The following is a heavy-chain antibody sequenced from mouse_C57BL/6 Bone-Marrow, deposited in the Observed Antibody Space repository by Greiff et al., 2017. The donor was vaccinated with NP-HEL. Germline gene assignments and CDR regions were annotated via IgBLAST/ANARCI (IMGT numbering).Heavy chain of an antibody. CDR1: GYTFTDYY. D-gene: IGHD2-3*01. V-gene: IGHV1-76*01. CDR3: AREGYYEAMDY. CDR2: IYPGSGNP. J-gene: IGHJ4*01. Sequence: VQLQQSGAELVRPGASVQLSCKASGYTFTDYYINWVKQRPGQGLEWIARIYPGSGNPYYNEKFKGKATLTAEKSSSTAYMQLSSLTSEDSAVYFCAREGYYEAMDYWGQGTSVTVSS.